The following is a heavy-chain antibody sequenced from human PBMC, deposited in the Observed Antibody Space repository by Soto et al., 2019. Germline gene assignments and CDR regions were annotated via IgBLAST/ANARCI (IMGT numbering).Heavy chain of an antibody. CDR3: ARHEPRYITSEDQYYYYGMDV. D-gene: IGHD3-9*01. CDR2: TYPGDSDT. J-gene: IGHJ6*02. Sequence: PGESLKISCKGSGYSFTNHWIGWVRQMPGKGLEWMGITYPGDSDTRYSPSFQGQVTISADTSLSTAYLQWSSLKASDTAIYYCARHEPRYITSEDQYYYYGMDVWGQGTTVTVSS. V-gene: IGHV5-51*01. CDR1: GYSFTNHW.